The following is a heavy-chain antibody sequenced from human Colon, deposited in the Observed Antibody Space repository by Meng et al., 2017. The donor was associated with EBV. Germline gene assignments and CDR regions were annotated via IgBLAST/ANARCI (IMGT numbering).Heavy chain of an antibody. CDR2: IYRGGGT. CDR3: ARVRVIPAAVGFDY. J-gene: IGHJ4*02. CDR1: VGSISTSDW. V-gene: IGHV4-4*02. D-gene: IGHD2-2*01. Sequence: GWGPGLVGPSGHLAPTCAVSVGSISTSDWWSWVRQPPGKGLEWIGEIYRGGGTNYNPSFKSRVTISVDTSNNHFSLKLSYVTAADTAVYYCARVRVIPAAVGFDYWGQGTPVTVSS.